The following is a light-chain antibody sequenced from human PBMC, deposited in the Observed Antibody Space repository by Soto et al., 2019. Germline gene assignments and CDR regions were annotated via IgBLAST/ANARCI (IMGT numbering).Light chain of an antibody. CDR2: GTS. CDR3: QQYGRSPL. CDR1: RGVGTSY. V-gene: IGKV3-20*01. Sequence: ENVLTQSPGTLSLSPGETASLSCRASRGVGTSYLAWYQQKHGQAPRLLLYGTSNMATGIPDRFSGSGSGTDFTLTISGLEPEDVAVYFCQQYGRSPLFGQGTKLEIK. J-gene: IGKJ2*01.